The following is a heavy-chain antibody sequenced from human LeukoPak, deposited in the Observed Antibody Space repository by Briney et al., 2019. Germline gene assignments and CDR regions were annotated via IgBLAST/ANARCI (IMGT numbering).Heavy chain of an antibody. CDR1: GYTFTSYD. CDR3: VRGYGDYDFWSGYSSPFDY. J-gene: IGHJ4*02. Sequence: GASVKVSCKASGYTFTSYDINWGRQATGQGLEWRGWMTPKSGDTGYAQKFQGRVTITRNTSLSTAYMGMSRLRYVDTGVYYRVRGYGDYDFWSGYSSPFDYWGQGTLVTVSS. V-gene: IGHV1-8*03. CDR2: MTPKSGDT. D-gene: IGHD3-3*01.